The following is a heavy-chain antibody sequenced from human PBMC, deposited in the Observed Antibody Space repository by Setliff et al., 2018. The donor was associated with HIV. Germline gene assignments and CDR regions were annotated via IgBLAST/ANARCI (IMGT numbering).Heavy chain of an antibody. CDR1: GGTFSSYA. J-gene: IGHJ4*02. CDR3: VSGGSSTDHIDY. Sequence: GASVKVSCKASGGTFSSYAISWVRQAPGQGLEWMGGIIPILGIANYAQKFQGRVTITADKSTSTAYMELSSLRSEDTAVYYCVSGGSSTDHIDYWGQGTLVTVSS. V-gene: IGHV1-69*10. CDR2: IIPILGIA. D-gene: IGHD2-15*01.